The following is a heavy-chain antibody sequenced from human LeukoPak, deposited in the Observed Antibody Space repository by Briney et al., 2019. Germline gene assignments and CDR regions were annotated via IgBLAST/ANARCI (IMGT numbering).Heavy chain of an antibody. CDR1: GFTFSSYA. D-gene: IGHD6-19*01. CDR2: ISSNGGST. J-gene: IGHJ4*02. V-gene: IGHV3-64*01. Sequence: PGGSLRLSCAASGFTFSSYAMHWVRQAPGKGLEYVSAISSNGGSTYYANSVKGRFTISRDNSKNTLYLQMGSLRAEDMAVYYCAREGDSSGWSPWEFSRYFDYWGQGTLVTVSS. CDR3: AREGDSSGWSPWEFSRYFDY.